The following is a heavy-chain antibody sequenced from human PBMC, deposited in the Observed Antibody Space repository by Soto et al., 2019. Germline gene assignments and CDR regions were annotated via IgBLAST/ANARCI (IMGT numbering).Heavy chain of an antibody. D-gene: IGHD3-16*01. Sequence: EVQLLESGGGLVQPGGSLRLSCAASGFTFSSFAMSWVRQTPGKGLERVSAITSRGDNTYYADSVKGRFTLSRDNSKNTLYPQMDTLGVDGTAVYDCAKRGGTSCLDSWGQGTLVTISS. CDR2: ITSRGDNT. V-gene: IGHV3-23*01. CDR3: AKRGGTSCLDS. CDR1: GFTFSSFA. J-gene: IGHJ4*02.